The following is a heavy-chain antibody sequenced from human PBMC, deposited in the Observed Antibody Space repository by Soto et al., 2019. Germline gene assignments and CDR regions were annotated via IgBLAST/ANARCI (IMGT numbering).Heavy chain of an antibody. Sequence: GGSLRLSCAASGFTVSSNYMTWVRQAPGKGLEWVSVIHDGGSTYYAASVKGRFTISRDKSKNTLYLQMNSLRAEDTAVYYCARGYNWLDPWGQGTLVTVSS. J-gene: IGHJ5*02. V-gene: IGHV3-53*01. CDR2: IHDGGST. CDR1: GFTVSSNY. CDR3: ARGYNWLDP.